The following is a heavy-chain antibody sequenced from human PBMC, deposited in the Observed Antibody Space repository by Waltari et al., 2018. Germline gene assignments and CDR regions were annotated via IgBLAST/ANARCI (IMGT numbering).Heavy chain of an antibody. CDR2: ITSRSNHI. D-gene: IGHD2-2*01. J-gene: IGHJ6*02. V-gene: IGHV3-21*01. Sequence: EVQLVESGGGLVEPGGSLRLSCAASGFTFSSYSMKWVRQAPGKGLGWVSYITSRSNHIYYADSVKGRFTISRDNAKNSLYLQMNSLRAEDTAVYYCARDLGYCSSTSCYYYGMDVWGQGTTVTVSS. CDR3: ARDLGYCSSTSCYYYGMDV. CDR1: GFTFSSYS.